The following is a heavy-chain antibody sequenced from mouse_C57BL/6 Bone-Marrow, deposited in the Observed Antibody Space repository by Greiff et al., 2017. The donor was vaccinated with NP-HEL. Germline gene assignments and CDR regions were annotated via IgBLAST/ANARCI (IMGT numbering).Heavy chain of an antibody. Sequence: VQLQQSGAELARPGASVTLSCKASGYTFTSYGISWVKQRTGQGLEWIGEIYPRRGNTYYNEKFKGKATLTADKSSSTAYMELRSLTSEDSAVYFCARGEVLRDWGQGTLVTVSA. J-gene: IGHJ3*01. V-gene: IGHV1-81*01. CDR2: IYPRRGNT. CDR1: GYTFTSYG. D-gene: IGHD1-1*01. CDR3: ARGEVLRD.